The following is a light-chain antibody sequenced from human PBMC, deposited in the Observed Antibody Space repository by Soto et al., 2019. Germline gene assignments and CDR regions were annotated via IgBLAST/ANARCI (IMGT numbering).Light chain of an antibody. CDR1: QSISTSY. Sequence: IVLTQSPGTLSLSPGERATLSCRASQSISTSYLGWYQQKPGQAPRLLIHGTSSRATGIPDRFSGSGSGTDFTLSITRLEPEDFAVYYCQQYGSSPETFGQGTKVDIK. CDR3: QQYGSSPET. J-gene: IGKJ1*01. V-gene: IGKV3-20*01. CDR2: GTS.